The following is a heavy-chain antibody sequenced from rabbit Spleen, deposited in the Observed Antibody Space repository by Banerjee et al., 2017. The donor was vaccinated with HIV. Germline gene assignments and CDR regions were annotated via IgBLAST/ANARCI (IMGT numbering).Heavy chain of an antibody. Sequence: QSLEESGGGLVQPEGSLALTCKASGFSFSSSDYICWVRQAPGKGLEWISCIAGSSSGFTYSATWAKGRFTISKTSSTTVTLQMPSLTAADTATYFCARDTGSSFSSYGMDLWGQGTLVTVS. V-gene: IGHV1S40*01. CDR2: IAGSSSGFT. D-gene: IGHD8-1*01. CDR1: GFSFSSSDY. CDR3: ARDTGSSFSSYGMDL. J-gene: IGHJ6*01.